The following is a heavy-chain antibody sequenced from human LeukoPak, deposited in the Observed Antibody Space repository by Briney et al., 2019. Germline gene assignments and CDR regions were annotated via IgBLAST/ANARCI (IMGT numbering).Heavy chain of an antibody. Sequence: SETLSLTCTVSGGSISSGDYYWSWIRQPPGKGLEWIGYIYYSGSTYYNPSLKSRVTISVDTSKNQFSLKLSSVTAADTAVYYCARASVKWFGELSVFDYWGQGTLVTVSS. CDR1: GGSISSGDYY. CDR2: IYYSGST. D-gene: IGHD3-10*01. CDR3: ARASVKWFGELSVFDY. V-gene: IGHV4-30-4*02. J-gene: IGHJ4*02.